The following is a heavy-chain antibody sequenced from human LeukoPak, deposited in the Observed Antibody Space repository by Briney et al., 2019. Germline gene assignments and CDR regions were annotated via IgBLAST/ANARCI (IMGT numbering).Heavy chain of an antibody. CDR1: GFTFSDYY. D-gene: IGHD2-15*01. CDR3: AGEVRDCSGGSCYHTDDY. J-gene: IGHJ4*02. Sequence: GGSLRLPCAASGFTFSDYYMSRIRQAPGKGLEWVSYISSSGSTIYYADSVKGRFTISRDNAKNSLYLQMNSLRAEDTAVYYCAGEVRDCSGGSCYHTDDYWGQGTLVTVSS. CDR2: ISSSGSTI. V-gene: IGHV3-11*04.